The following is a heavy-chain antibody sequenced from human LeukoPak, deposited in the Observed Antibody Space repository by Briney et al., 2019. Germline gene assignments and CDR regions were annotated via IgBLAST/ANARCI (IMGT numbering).Heavy chain of an antibody. Sequence: GSSVKVSCKASGGTFISYAINWVRQAPGQGLEWMGGITPMFGTAKYAQKFQGRVTITADESTSTAYMELSSLRSEDTAVYYCARDSSEFRSLFFHWGQGTLVTVSS. CDR3: ARDSSEFRSLFFH. V-gene: IGHV1-69*01. CDR1: GGTFISYA. J-gene: IGHJ1*01. D-gene: IGHD3-3*02. CDR2: ITPMFGTA.